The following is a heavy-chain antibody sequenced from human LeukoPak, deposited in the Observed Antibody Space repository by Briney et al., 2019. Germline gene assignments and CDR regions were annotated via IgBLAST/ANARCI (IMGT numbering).Heavy chain of an antibody. CDR3: ARAPMSYDSSGFGGAFDI. CDR1: GFTFSNYA. D-gene: IGHD3-22*01. CDR2: ISYDGTNK. Sequence: GGSLRLSCAASGFTFSNYAMHWVRQAPGKGPEWVAVISYDGTNKYYADSVKGRFTISRDNSKNTMYLQMNSLRAEDTAMYYCARAPMSYDSSGFGGAFDIWGQGTMVTVSS. J-gene: IGHJ3*02. V-gene: IGHV3-30-3*01.